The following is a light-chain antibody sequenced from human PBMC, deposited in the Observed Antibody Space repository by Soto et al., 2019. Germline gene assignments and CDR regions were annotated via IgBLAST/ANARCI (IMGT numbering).Light chain of an antibody. CDR3: QQYNNWPPLFT. Sequence: EIVMTQSPATLSVSPGERATLSCRASQSVSSNLAWYQQKPGQAPTLLIYGASTRATGIPARFSGSGSGTEFTLTISSVQSEDFAVYYCQQYNNWPPLFTFGPGTKVDIK. V-gene: IGKV3-15*01. J-gene: IGKJ3*01. CDR2: GAS. CDR1: QSVSSN.